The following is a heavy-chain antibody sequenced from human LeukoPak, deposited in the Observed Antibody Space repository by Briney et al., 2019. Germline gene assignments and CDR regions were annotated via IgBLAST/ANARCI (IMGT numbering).Heavy chain of an antibody. V-gene: IGHV4-59*01. J-gene: IGHJ3*02. CDR1: GGSISSYY. CDR3: ARDSGSWYDAFDI. CDR2: IYYSGST. D-gene: IGHD6-13*01. Sequence: PSETLSLTCTVSGGSISSYYWSRIRQPPGKGLEWIGYIYYSGSTNYNPSLKSRVTISVDTSKNQFSLKLSSVTAADTAVYYCARDSGSWYDAFDIWGQGTMVTVSS.